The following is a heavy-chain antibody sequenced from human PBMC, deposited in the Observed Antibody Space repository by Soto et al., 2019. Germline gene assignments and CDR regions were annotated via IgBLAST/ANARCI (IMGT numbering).Heavy chain of an antibody. CDR2: IYYSGST. CDR3: DREATGWFLDYGMDV. V-gene: IGHV4-30-4*08. Sequence: SEILSLTCTVSGGSISSGDYYWSWIRQPPGKGLEWIGYIYYSGSTYYNPSLKSRVTISVDTSKNQFSLKLSSVTAADTAVYYCDREATGWFLDYGMDVWGQGTTVNVSS. D-gene: IGHD3-3*01. J-gene: IGHJ6*02. CDR1: GGSISSGDYY.